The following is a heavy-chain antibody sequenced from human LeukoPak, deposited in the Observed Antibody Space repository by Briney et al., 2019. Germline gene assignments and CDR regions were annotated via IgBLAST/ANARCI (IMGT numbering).Heavy chain of an antibody. J-gene: IGHJ4*02. D-gene: IGHD3-10*01. CDR2: ISWNSGSI. V-gene: IGHV3-9*01. CDR1: GFTFDDYA. CDR3: AKDRAMVRGVIHDY. Sequence: GRSLRLSCAASGFTFDDYAMHWVRQAPGKGLEWVSGISWNSGSIGYADSVKGRFTISRDNAKNSLYLQMNSLSAEDTALYYCAKDRAMVRGVIHDYWGQGTLVTASS.